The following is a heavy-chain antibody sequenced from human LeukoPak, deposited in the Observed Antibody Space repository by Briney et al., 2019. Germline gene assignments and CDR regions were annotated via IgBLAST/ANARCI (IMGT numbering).Heavy chain of an antibody. CDR1: GGSISSSSYY. J-gene: IGHJ3*01. Sequence: PSETLSLTCTVSGGSISSSSYYWGWIRQPPGKGLEWIGSIYYSGSTYYNPSLKSRVTISVDTSKNQFSLKLSSVTATDTAVYFCAWSDPAGRLQLELGFDVWGQGTMVTVSS. V-gene: IGHV4-39*07. CDR2: IYYSGST. CDR3: AWSDPAGRLQLELGFDV. D-gene: IGHD5-24*01.